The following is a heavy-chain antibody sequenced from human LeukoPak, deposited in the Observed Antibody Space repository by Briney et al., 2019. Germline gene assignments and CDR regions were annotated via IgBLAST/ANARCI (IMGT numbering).Heavy chain of an antibody. D-gene: IGHD6-13*01. CDR3: ARVISSSWYGKWFDP. CDR1: GYTFTGYY. J-gene: IGHJ5*02. V-gene: IGHV1-2*02. CDR2: INPNSGGT. Sequence: ASVKVSCKASGYTFTGYYMHWVRQAPGQGLEWMGWINPNSGGTNYAQKFQGRVTMTRDTSISTAYVELSRLRSDDTAVYYCARVISSSWYGKWFDPWGQGTLVTVSS.